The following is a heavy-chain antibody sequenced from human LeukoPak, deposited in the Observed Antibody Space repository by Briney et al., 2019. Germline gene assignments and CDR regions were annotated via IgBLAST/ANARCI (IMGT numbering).Heavy chain of an antibody. Sequence: AGGSLSPPWAASGFTFSSNWRHWFGHPPGKGLMGVSGIRRDGSSTSYADSVRGRFTISRDDAKSTLYLQMNSLRAEDTAVYYCARSGWPYYFDYWGQGTLVTVSS. CDR2: IRRDGSST. J-gene: IGHJ4*02. CDR1: GFTFSSNW. V-gene: IGHV3-74*01. D-gene: IGHD3-22*01. CDR3: ARSGWPYYFDY.